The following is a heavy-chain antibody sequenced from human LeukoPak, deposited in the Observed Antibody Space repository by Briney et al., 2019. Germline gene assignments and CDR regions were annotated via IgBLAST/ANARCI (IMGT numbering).Heavy chain of an antibody. CDR1: GFNFGSHW. V-gene: IGHV3-7*01. Sequence: PGGSLRLSCAASGFNFGSHWMTWVRQAPGKGLEWVANIKQDGSEKYYVDSVKGRFTISRDNAKNSLYLQMNSLRAEDTAVYYCARSPGLYSGTDYWGQGTLVTVSS. CDR3: ARSPGLYSGTDY. CDR2: IKQDGSEK. D-gene: IGHD5-12*01. J-gene: IGHJ4*02.